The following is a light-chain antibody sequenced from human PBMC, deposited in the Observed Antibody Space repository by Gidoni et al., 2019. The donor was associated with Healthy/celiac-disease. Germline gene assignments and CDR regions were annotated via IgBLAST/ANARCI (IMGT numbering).Light chain of an antibody. CDR2: EGS. J-gene: IGLJ2*01. CDR3: CSYAGTS. CDR1: SSDVGSYNL. V-gene: IGLV2-23*01. Sequence: QSDLTQPASVSGSPGQSITISCTGTSSDVGSYNLVSWYQQHPGKAPKLMIYEGSKRPSGVSNRFSGSKSGNTASLTISGLQAEDEADYYCCSYAGTSFGGGTKLTVL.